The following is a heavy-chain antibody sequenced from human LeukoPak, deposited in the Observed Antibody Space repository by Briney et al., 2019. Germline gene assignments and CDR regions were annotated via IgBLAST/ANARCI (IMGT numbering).Heavy chain of an antibody. V-gene: IGHV3-15*01. CDR2: IKSKTDGGTT. Sequence: GGSLRLSCVASGFTFRTAWMSWVRQAPGKGLEWVGRIKSKTDGGTTDYAAPVKGRFTISRDDSKNTLYLQMNSLKTEDTAVYYCTTDLVIAVAGLNYFDYWGQGTLVTVSS. CDR3: TTDLVIAVAGLNYFDY. J-gene: IGHJ4*02. CDR1: GFTFRTAW. D-gene: IGHD6-19*01.